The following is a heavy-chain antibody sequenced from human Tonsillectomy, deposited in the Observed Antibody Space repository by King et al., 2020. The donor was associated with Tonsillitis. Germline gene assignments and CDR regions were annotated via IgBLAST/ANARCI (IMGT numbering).Heavy chain of an antibody. V-gene: IGHV4-34*01. CDR3: ARGGGTIFGVIVADSYYYYMDV. CDR2: INHSGST. CDR1: GGSFSGYY. D-gene: IGHD3-3*01. J-gene: IGHJ6*03. Sequence: VQLQQWGARLLKPSETLSLTCAVYGGSFSGYYWTWIRQPPGKGLEWIGEINHSGSTNYNPSLKSRVTISVDTSKNQFSLKLSSVTAADTAVYYCARGGGTIFGVIVADSYYYYMDVWGKGTTVTVSS.